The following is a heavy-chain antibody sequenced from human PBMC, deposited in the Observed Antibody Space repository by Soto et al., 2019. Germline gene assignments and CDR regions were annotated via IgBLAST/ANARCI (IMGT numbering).Heavy chain of an antibody. D-gene: IGHD3-9*01. J-gene: IGHJ6*02. V-gene: IGHV3-23*01. CDR1: GFTFSSYA. Sequence: GGSLRLSCAASGFTFSSYAMSWVRQAPGKGLEWVSAISGSGGSTYYADSVKGRFTISRDNSKNTLYLQMNSLRAEDTAVYYCAKRGRYFDWLIPWGGKNREDYYYYGMDVWGQGTTVTVSS. CDR2: ISGSGGST. CDR3: AKRGRYFDWLIPWGGKNREDYYYYGMDV.